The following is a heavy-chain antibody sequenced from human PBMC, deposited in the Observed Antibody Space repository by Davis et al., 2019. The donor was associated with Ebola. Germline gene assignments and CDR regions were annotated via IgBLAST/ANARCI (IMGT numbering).Heavy chain of an antibody. Sequence: PGGSLRLSCAASGFIFGDYGMNWFRQAPGKGLEWAADISYDGSKKYYADSVKGRFTISRDNSKNTLYLQMNSLRPEDTAVYYCAVYYASGQIDYWGQGTLVTVSS. D-gene: IGHD3-10*01. J-gene: IGHJ4*02. CDR1: GFIFGDYG. V-gene: IGHV3-30*03. CDR3: AVYYASGQIDY. CDR2: ISYDGSKK.